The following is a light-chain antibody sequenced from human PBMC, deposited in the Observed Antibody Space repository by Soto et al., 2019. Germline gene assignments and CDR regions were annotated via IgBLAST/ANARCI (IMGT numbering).Light chain of an antibody. V-gene: IGKV3-20*01. J-gene: IGKJ1*01. CDR1: QSVSSN. CDR3: QQYGSSPRT. Sequence: EIVMTQSPATLSVSPGERATLSCRASQSVSSNLAWYQQKPGQAPRLLIYGASSRATGIPDRFSGSGSGTDFTLTISRLEPEDFAVNYCQQYGSSPRTFGQGTKV. CDR2: GAS.